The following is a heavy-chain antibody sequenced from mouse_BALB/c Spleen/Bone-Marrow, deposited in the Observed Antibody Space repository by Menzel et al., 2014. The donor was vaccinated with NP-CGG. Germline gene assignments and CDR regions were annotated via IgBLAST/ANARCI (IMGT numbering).Heavy chain of an antibody. V-gene: IGHV3-5*02. CDR2: IHYSGTI. J-gene: IGHJ2*01. CDR3: ARYGNYFDY. CDR1: GISITTGNYR. D-gene: IGHD2-1*01. Sequence: EVQVVESGPGLVKPSQTVSLTRTVTGISITTGNYRWSWIRQFPGNKLEWIGYIHYSGTITYNPSLTSRTTITRDTSKNQVFLEMNSLTAEDTATYYCARYGNYFDYWGQGTTLTVSS.